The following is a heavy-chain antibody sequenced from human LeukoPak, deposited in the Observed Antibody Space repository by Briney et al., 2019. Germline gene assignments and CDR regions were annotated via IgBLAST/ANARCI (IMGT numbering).Heavy chain of an antibody. Sequence: AGGSLRLSCTASGFTLSHYGMSWVRQAPDKGLGSVALLWADGSKTSYPDSMKGRFTISRDISRNTLYLQINSLTVEDTALYYCARDADTSAFYWFFDLWGRGTLVTVSS. V-gene: IGHV3-33*01. D-gene: IGHD3-22*01. CDR1: GFTLSHYG. CDR3: ARDADTSAFYWFFDL. J-gene: IGHJ2*01. CDR2: LWADGSKT.